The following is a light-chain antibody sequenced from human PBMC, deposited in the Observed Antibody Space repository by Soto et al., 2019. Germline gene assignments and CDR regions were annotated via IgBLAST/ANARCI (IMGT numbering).Light chain of an antibody. Sequence: EIVLTQSPATLSLSPGERATLSCRASQSVSSYLAWYQKKPGQAPRLLIYGSSTRATGIPARFSGGGSGTEFTLTISSLQSEDFAVYYCQQNNNWPRTFGQGTKV. J-gene: IGKJ1*01. CDR2: GSS. CDR1: QSVSSY. CDR3: QQNNNWPRT. V-gene: IGKV3-15*01.